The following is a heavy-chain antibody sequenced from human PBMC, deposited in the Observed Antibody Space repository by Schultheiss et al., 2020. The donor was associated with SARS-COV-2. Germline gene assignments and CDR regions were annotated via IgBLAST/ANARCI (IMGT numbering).Heavy chain of an antibody. CDR2: IYYSGST. V-gene: IGHV4-59*12. J-gene: IGHJ4*02. Sequence: SETLSLTCTVSGGSISSYYWSWIRQPPGKGLEWIGYIYYSGSTYYNPSLKSRVTISVDTSKNQFSLKLSSVTAADTAVYYCARGLRLLWFGELTGLDYWGQGTLVTVSS. D-gene: IGHD3-10*01. CDR3: ARGLRLLWFGELTGLDY. CDR1: GGSISSYY.